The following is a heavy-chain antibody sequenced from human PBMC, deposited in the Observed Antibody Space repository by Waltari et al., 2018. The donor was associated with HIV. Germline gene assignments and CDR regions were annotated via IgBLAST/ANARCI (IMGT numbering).Heavy chain of an antibody. D-gene: IGHD5-18*01. CDR3: WGGGGDTAMVPYYGMDV. V-gene: IGHV4-34*01. CDR1: GGSFSGYY. J-gene: IGHJ6*02. CDR2: INHSGNT. Sequence: QVQLQQWGAGLLKPSETLSLTCAVYGGSFSGYYWSWIRQPPGKGLEWIGEINHSGNTNYNPSLKGRGTISGDTAKNQFSPKVGCGTAAGTAVYFWWGGGGDTAMVPYYGMDVWGQGTTVTVSS.